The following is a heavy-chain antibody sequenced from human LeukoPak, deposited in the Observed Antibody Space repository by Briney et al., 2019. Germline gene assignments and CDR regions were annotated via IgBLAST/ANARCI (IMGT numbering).Heavy chain of an antibody. D-gene: IGHD1-20*01. J-gene: IGHJ4*02. Sequence: SGTLSLTCVVSGGSNSRRNWWSWVRQPPGKGLEWIGEIYHSGSNNYNPSLKRRVTISIDKFKNQLSLNFKYVSDADTAEYSCARDLDNYRHVVLSYWGQGTLVTVSS. CDR1: GGSNSRRNW. V-gene: IGHV4-4*02. CDR2: IYHSGSN. CDR3: ARDLDNYRHVVLSY.